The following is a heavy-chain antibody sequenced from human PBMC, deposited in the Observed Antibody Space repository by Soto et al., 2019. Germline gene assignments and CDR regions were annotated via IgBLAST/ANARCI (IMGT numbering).Heavy chain of an antibody. CDR3: ARDVGRFLGGMDV. D-gene: IGHD3-3*01. CDR1: GGSISPYY. Sequence: KPSETLSLTCTVSGGSISPYYWSWIRQAPGKGLEWIGYIFYSGSTDYNPSLKSRVTISVDTSKNQFSLKLNFVTAVDTAVYYCARDVGRFLGGMDVWGHGTTVTVSS. V-gene: IGHV4-59*01. J-gene: IGHJ6*02. CDR2: IFYSGST.